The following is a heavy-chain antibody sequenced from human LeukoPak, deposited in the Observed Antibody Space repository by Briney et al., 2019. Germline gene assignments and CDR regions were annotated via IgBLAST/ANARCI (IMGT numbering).Heavy chain of an antibody. D-gene: IGHD3-22*01. J-gene: IGHJ4*02. Sequence: GESLRLSCAASGFTFSDYYMTWIRQAPGKGLEWVSYISSSGSIIYYADSVKGRFIISRDNAKNSLYLQMNSLRAEDTAVYFCARVGYDSSGRFDYWGQGTRVTVSS. CDR3: ARVGYDSSGRFDY. CDR2: ISSSGSII. V-gene: IGHV3-11*04. CDR1: GFTFSDYY.